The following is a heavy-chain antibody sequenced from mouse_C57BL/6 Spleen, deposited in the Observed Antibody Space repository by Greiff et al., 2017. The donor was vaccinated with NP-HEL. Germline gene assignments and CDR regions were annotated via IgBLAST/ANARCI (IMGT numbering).Heavy chain of an antibody. CDR3: ERIDYGGAWFAY. V-gene: IGHV1-78*01. Sequence: VQLQQSDAELVKPGASVKISCKVSGYTFTDHTIHWMKQRPEPGLEWIGYIYPRDGSTKYNEKFKGKATLTADKSSSTAYMQLNSLTSEDSAVYFCERIDYGGAWFAYWGQGTLVTVSA. J-gene: IGHJ3*01. CDR1: GYTFTDHT. D-gene: IGHD1-1*01. CDR2: IYPRDGST.